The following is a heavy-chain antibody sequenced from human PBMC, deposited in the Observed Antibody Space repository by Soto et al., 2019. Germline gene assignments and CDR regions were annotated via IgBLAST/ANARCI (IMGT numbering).Heavy chain of an antibody. V-gene: IGHV5-51*01. CDR1: GYSVTNYW. Sequence: GESLKISGKDSGYSVTNYWSAWVRQMPGKGLEWMGIIYPGDSDTRYSPSFQGQVTISVDKSTSTAYLQWSSLKASDTAMYYCARPEGVTKIFGMDVWGQGTTVTVSS. CDR3: ARPEGVTKIFGMDV. CDR2: IYPGDSDT. D-gene: IGHD4-17*01. J-gene: IGHJ6*02.